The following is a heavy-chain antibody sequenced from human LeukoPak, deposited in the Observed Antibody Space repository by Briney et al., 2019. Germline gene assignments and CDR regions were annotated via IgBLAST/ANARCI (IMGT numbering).Heavy chain of an antibody. CDR3: AKDRYSNYGNWFDP. D-gene: IGHD4-11*01. CDR2: ISGSGGST. Sequence: GGSLRLSCAASGFTFNSYAMNWVRQAPGKGLEWVSGISGSGGSTFHADSVKGRFTISRDNSKNTLYLQMNSLRAEDTAVYYCAKDRYSNYGNWFDPWGQGTLVTVFS. J-gene: IGHJ5*02. CDR1: GFTFNSYA. V-gene: IGHV3-23*01.